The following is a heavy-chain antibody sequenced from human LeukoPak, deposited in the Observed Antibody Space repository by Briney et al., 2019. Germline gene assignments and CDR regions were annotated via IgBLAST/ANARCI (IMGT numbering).Heavy chain of an antibody. CDR2: ISSLSGTL. V-gene: IGHV3-48*04. D-gene: IGHD2-15*01. Sequence: GGSLRLSCAASGFTFSSYSMNWVRQAPGKGLEWVSYISSLSGTLDYADSVKGRFTISRDNAKNSLYLQMNSLRAEDTAVYYCARSRCSGGSCYGLDYWGQGTLVTVSS. CDR1: GFTFSSYS. CDR3: ARSRCSGGSCYGLDY. J-gene: IGHJ4*02.